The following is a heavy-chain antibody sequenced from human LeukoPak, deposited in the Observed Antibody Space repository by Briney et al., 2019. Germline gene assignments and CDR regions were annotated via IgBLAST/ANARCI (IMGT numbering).Heavy chain of an antibody. D-gene: IGHD2-2*01. J-gene: IGHJ4*02. CDR2: IIPIFGTA. CDR3: ARGSLGYCSSTSCYDPGYYFDY. V-gene: IGHV1-69*05. CDR1: GGTFSSYA. Sequence: GSSVKVSCKASGGTFSSYAISWVRQAPGQGLEWMGGIIPIFGTANYAQKFQGRVTITTDESTSTAYMELSSLRSEDTAVYYCARGSLGYCSSTSCYDPGYYFDYWGQGTLVTVSS.